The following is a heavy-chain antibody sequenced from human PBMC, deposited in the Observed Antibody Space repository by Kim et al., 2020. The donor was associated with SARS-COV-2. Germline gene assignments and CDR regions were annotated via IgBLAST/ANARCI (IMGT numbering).Heavy chain of an antibody. D-gene: IGHD3-22*01. Sequence: GGSLRLSCAASGFTFSSYAMHWVRQAPGKGLEWVAVISYDGSNKYYADSVKGRFTISRDNSKNTLYLQMNSLRAEDTAVYYCARGPLGDSSGPLDGYWGQGTLVTVSS. V-gene: IGHV3-30*04. CDR3: ARGPLGDSSGPLDGY. CDR1: GFTFSSYA. CDR2: ISYDGSNK. J-gene: IGHJ4*02.